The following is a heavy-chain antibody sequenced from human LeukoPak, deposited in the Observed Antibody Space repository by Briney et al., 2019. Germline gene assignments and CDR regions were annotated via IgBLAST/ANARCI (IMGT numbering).Heavy chain of an antibody. J-gene: IGHJ4*02. Sequence: SGTLSPTCAVSCYSISSVYYWRWIRQPPGKGLEWIGEINHSVSTNYNPALKSRVTISVDTSKHQFSPKLDSLTGPDPAVDYLSRKVARSGYPRGRFDYWGQGTLVSVSS. CDR1: CYSISSVYY. D-gene: IGHD3-22*01. CDR3: SRKVARSGYPRGRFDY. CDR2: INHSVST. V-gene: IGHV4-38-2*01.